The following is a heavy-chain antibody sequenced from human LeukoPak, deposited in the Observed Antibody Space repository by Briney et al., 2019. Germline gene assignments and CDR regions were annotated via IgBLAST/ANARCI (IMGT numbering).Heavy chain of an antibody. V-gene: IGHV1-69*13. CDR1: GGTFSSYA. D-gene: IGHD3-9*01. CDR3: ARAPVDILTGNWFDP. CDR2: IIPIFGTA. J-gene: IGHJ5*02. Sequence: SVKVSCKASGGTFSSYAISWVRQAPGQGLEWMGGIIPIFGTANYAQKFQGRVTITADESTSTAYMELSSLRSEDTAVYYCARAPVDILTGNWFDPWGQGTLVTVSS.